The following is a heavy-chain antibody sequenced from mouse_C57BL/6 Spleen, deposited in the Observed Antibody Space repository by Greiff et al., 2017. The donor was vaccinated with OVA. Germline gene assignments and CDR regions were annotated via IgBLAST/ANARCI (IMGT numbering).Heavy chain of an antibody. V-gene: IGHV1-18*01. CDR3: ARRNYYSNYGWYFDV. J-gene: IGHJ1*03. CDR2: INPNNGGT. Sequence: SGPELVKPGASVKIPCKASGYTFTDYNMDWVKQSHGKSLEWIGDINPNNGGTIYNQKFKGKATLTVDKSSSTAYMELRSLTSEDTAVYYCARRNYYSNYGWYFDVWGTGTTVTVSS. CDR1: GYTFTDYN. D-gene: IGHD2-5*01.